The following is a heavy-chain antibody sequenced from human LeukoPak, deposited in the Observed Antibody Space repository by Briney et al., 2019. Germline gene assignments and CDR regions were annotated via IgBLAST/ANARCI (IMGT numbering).Heavy chain of an antibody. CDR3: AKGKSLPHYYYYGMDV. J-gene: IGHJ6*02. V-gene: IGHV3-23*01. CDR2: IGGSGDTT. Sequence: ETLSLTCTVSGGSISSSSYYWGWVRQAPGKGLEWVSVIGGSGDTTYYADSVRGRFTISRDNFKNTLYLQMNSLTAEDTAIYYCAKGKSLPHYYYYGMDVWGQGTTVTASS. CDR1: GGSISSSSYY.